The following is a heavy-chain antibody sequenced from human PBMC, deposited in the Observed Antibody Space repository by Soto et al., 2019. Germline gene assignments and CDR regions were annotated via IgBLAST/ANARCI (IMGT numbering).Heavy chain of an antibody. CDR1: GGSISSYY. J-gene: IGHJ6*02. CDR2: VHHSWGS. Sequence: QVQLQESGPGLVKPSETLSLSCTVSGGSISSYYWSWFRQSPGKRMEWVGYVHHSWGSSYNPSLQSRGAISLATSKSQFSLKVTSVTATHTAVYYCARQVFGPLHGLVDVWGQGTTVTVSS. V-gene: IGHV4-59*08. D-gene: IGHD3-10*02. CDR3: ARQVFGPLHGLVDV.